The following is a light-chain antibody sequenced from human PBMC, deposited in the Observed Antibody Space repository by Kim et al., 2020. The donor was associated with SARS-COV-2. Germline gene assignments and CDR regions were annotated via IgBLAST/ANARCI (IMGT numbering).Light chain of an antibody. J-gene: IGLJ3*02. V-gene: IGLV3-1*01. CDR2: QDS. Sequence: SYELTQPPSVSVSPGQTASITCSGDKLGDKYACWFQQKPGQSPVLVIYQDSKRPSGIPERFSGSNSGNTATLTISGTQAMDEADYYCLAWDSSTGVFGGG. CDR1: KLGDKY. CDR3: LAWDSSTGV.